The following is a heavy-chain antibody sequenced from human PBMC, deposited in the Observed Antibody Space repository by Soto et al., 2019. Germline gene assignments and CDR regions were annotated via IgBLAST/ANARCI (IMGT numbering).Heavy chain of an antibody. Sequence: PLETQSLTCAVSCGSISSRGYSWNWIRQPPGDGLEWIGNIYRSGSTYYNASLKSRVTRSVDTSKNQCSLKLTSVTAADTAVYDCARDKITGLFDYWRQGTLVTVSS. J-gene: IGHJ4*02. CDR1: CGSISSRGYS. CDR3: ARDKITGLFDY. CDR2: IYRSGST. V-gene: IGHV4-30-2*01. D-gene: IGHD2-8*02.